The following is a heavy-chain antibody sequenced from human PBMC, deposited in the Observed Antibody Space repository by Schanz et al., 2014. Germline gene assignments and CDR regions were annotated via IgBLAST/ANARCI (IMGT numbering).Heavy chain of an antibody. J-gene: IGHJ6*02. CDR3: ARDDRAYYYGMDV. CDR1: GYTFTGYY. D-gene: IGHD3-22*01. CDR2: INPNSGGT. V-gene: IGHV1-2*04. Sequence: QVQLVQSGAEVKKPGASVKVSCKASGYTFTGYYMHWVRQAPGQGLEWMGWINPNSGGTNFAQKFQGWVTVTRDTSNSTVYMELSRVTYEDTAVYYCARDDRAYYYGMDVWGQGTTVTVSS.